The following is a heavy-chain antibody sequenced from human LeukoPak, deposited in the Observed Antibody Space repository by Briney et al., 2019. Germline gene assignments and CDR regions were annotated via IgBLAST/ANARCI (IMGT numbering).Heavy chain of an antibody. V-gene: IGHV3-64D*06. CDR3: VKASYSDSWDFDY. CDR2: ISNHGITT. D-gene: IGHD1-26*01. CDR1: GFIFKTYA. Sequence: GGSLRLSCSASGFIFKTYAMHWVRHAPGKGLEHVSGISNHGITTYYADSVKGRFTISRDNSKNTLYLQMSSLRTEDTAVFYCVKASYSDSWDFDYWGQGILVTVSS. J-gene: IGHJ4*02.